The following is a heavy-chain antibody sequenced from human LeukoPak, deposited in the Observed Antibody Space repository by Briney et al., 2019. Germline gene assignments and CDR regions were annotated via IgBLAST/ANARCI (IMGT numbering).Heavy chain of an antibody. Sequence: GGSLRLSCAASGFTFSNAWMTWVRQAPGKGLEWVGRIKSKTDGGTTDNAAPVKGRFTISRDDSKNTLYLQMNSLKTEDTAVYYCTTDGPSYSSSSWGNDAFDIWGQGTMVTVSS. J-gene: IGHJ3*02. CDR1: GFTFSNAW. CDR2: IKSKTDGGTT. D-gene: IGHD6-6*01. CDR3: TTDGPSYSSSSWGNDAFDI. V-gene: IGHV3-15*01.